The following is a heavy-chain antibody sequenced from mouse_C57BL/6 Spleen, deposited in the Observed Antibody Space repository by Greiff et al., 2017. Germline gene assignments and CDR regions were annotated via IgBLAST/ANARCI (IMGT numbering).Heavy chain of an antibody. V-gene: IGHV1-54*01. CDR2: INPGSGGT. D-gene: IGHD2-4*01. J-gene: IGHJ3*01. Sequence: VQLQESGAELVRPGTSVKVSCKASGYAFTNYLIEWVKQRPGQGLEWIGVINPGSGGTNYNEKFKGKATLTADKSSSTDYMQLSSLTSEDSAVYFCARRGDYDGSWFAYWGQGTLVTVSA. CDR3: ARRGDYDGSWFAY. CDR1: GYAFTNYL.